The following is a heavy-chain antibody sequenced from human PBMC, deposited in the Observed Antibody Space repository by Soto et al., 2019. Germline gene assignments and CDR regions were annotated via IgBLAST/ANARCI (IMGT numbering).Heavy chain of an antibody. Sequence: TETLSLTCAVYGGSFSGYYWSWIRQPPGKGLEWIGYIYYSGSTNYNPSLKSRVTISVDKSKNQFSLKLSSVTAADTAVYYCARTTMIVVEPDAFDIWGQGTMVTVSS. CDR3: ARTTMIVVEPDAFDI. J-gene: IGHJ3*02. CDR1: GGSFSGYY. D-gene: IGHD3-22*01. CDR2: IYYSGST. V-gene: IGHV4-59*01.